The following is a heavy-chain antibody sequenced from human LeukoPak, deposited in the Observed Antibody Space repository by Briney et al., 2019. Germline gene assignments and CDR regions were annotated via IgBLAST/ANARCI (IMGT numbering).Heavy chain of an antibody. J-gene: IGHJ5*02. Sequence: ASVKVSCKASGYTFTGYYMHWVRQAPGQGLEWMGWINPNSGGTNYAQKFQGRVTMTRDTSISTAYMELSRLRSDDTAVYYCARANPYCGSTSCYDWFDPWGKGTLVTVSS. CDR2: INPNSGGT. CDR1: GYTFTGYY. D-gene: IGHD2-2*01. V-gene: IGHV1-2*02. CDR3: ARANPYCGSTSCYDWFDP.